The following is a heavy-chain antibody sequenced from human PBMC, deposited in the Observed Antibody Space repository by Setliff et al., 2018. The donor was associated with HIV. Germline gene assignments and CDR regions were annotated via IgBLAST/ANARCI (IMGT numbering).Heavy chain of an antibody. J-gene: IGHJ3*02. CDR1: GFTFSVHS. V-gene: IGHV3-15*01. CDR2: IRSKVDGGAA. Sequence: GGSLRLSCAGSGFTFSVHSMIWVRQAPGKGLEWVGRIRSKVDGGAADYAAPVKGRFTISRDNAKNSLYLQMNSLRAEDTAVYYCARNTDVDSVYRPFHIWGQGTMVTVSS. D-gene: IGHD1-26*01. CDR3: ARNTDVDSVYRPFHI.